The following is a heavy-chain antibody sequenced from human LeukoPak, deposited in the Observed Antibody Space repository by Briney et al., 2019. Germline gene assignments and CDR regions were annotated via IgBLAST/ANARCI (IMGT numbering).Heavy chain of an antibody. V-gene: IGHV3-23*01. CDR3: AKREKGTTGRFFDY. D-gene: IGHD4-17*01. CDR2: ISEGVGNT. J-gene: IGHJ4*02. Sequence: GGSLRLSCAASGFTFTNYAMTWVRQAPGKGLEWVSGISEGVGNTYYADSVKGRFTISRDHSKNTLYLQMNSLRADDTALYYCAKREKGTTGRFFDYWGQGTLVTVSS. CDR1: GFTFTNYA.